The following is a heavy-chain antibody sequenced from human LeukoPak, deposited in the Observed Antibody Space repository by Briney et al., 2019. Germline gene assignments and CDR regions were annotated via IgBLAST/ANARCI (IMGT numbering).Heavy chain of an antibody. CDR3: VEDYYGSGSYNWFDP. CDR1: GFTFSSYA. J-gene: IGHJ5*02. V-gene: IGHV3-64D*06. Sequence: GGSLRLSCSASGFTFSSYAMYWVRQAPGKGLEYVSAISSNGGSTYYADSVKGRFTISRDNSKNTLYLQMSSLRAEDTAVYYCVEDYYGSGSYNWFDPWGQGTLVTVSS. D-gene: IGHD3-10*01. CDR2: ISSNGGST.